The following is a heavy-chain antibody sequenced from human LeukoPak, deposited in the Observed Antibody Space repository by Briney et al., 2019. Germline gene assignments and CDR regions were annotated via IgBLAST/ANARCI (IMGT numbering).Heavy chain of an antibody. Sequence: ASVKVSCKASGYTYTSYGISWVRQVPGQGLEWMGWISAYNGNTNYAQKLQGRVTMTTDTSTSTAYMELRSLRSDDTAVYYCASKYCSSTSCYYDYWGQGTLVTVSS. CDR2: ISAYNGNT. V-gene: IGHV1-18*01. D-gene: IGHD2-2*01. J-gene: IGHJ4*02. CDR3: ASKYCSSTSCYYDY. CDR1: GYTYTSYG.